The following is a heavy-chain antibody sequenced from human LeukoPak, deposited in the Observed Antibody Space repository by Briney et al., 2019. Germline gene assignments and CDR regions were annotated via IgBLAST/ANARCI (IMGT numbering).Heavy chain of an antibody. CDR2: TDPKSGGT. D-gene: IGHD2-2*01. CDR1: GYTFTDYY. CDR3: ARVPGPYTTSRYDY. Sequence: ASVKVSCKTSGYTFTDYYIHWVRQAPGQGPEWMGRTDPKSGGTNYAQKYQVRVAMTRDTSISTVYMELSGLRSDDTAVYYCARVPGPYTTSRYDYWGQGTLVTVSS. V-gene: IGHV1-2*02. J-gene: IGHJ4*02.